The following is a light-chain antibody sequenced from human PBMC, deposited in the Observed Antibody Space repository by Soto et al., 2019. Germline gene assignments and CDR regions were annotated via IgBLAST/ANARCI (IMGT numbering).Light chain of an antibody. V-gene: IGKV1-5*01. Sequence: DIQMTQSPSTLSASVGDRVTITCRASQSISSWLAWYQQKPGKAPKLLIYDASSLESGVPSRFRGSGSGTEFTLTISSLQPDDFATYDCQQYNSYSPYTFGQGTKLEIK. J-gene: IGKJ2*01. CDR3: QQYNSYSPYT. CDR1: QSISSW. CDR2: DAS.